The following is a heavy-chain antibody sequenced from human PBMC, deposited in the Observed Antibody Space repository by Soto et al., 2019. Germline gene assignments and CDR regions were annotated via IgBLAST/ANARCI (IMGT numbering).Heavy chain of an antibody. CDR2: IWYDGSNK. CDR3: ARGSFDSTMAVAFDAFDI. D-gene: IGHD6-19*01. CDR1: GFTFSSYG. J-gene: IGHJ3*02. Sequence: QVQLVESGGGVVQPGRSLRLSCAASGFTFSSYGMHWVRQAPGKGLEWVAVIWYDGSNKYYADSVKGRFTISRDNSKNTLYLQMNSLRAEDTAVYYCARGSFDSTMAVAFDAFDIWGQGTMVTVSS. V-gene: IGHV3-33*01.